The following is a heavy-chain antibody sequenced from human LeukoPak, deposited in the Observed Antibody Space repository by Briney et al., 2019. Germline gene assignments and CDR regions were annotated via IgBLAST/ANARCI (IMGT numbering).Heavy chain of an antibody. CDR1: GFIFSNY. D-gene: IGHD1-26*01. CDR2: IYSGGST. CDR3: ARGGSYLSAFDI. V-gene: IGHV3-53*01. J-gene: IGHJ3*02. Sequence: GGSLRLSCATSGFIFSNYMSWVRQAPGKGLEWVSIIYSGGSTFYADSVKGRFTISRDNSKNTLYLQMNSLRAEDTAVYYCARGGSYLSAFDIWGQGTMVTVSS.